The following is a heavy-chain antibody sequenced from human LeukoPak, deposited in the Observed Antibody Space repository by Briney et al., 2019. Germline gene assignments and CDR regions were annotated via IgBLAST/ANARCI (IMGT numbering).Heavy chain of an antibody. D-gene: IGHD3-10*01. CDR3: AGRTRVGCYLDL. V-gene: IGHV4-38-2*02. CDR2: IYHSGST. CDR1: GYSISSGYY. J-gene: IGHJ2*01. Sequence: SETLSLTCTVSGYSISSGYYWGWIRQPPGKGLEWIGSIYHSGSTYYNPSLKSRVTISVDTSKNQFSLRVNSVTAADTAVYYCAGRTRVGCYLDLWGRGTPVTASS.